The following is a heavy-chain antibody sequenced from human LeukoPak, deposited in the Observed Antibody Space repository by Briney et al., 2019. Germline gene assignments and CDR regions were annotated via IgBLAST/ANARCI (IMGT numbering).Heavy chain of an antibody. CDR1: GFTFSSYA. J-gene: IGHJ4*02. Sequence: GGSLRLSCAASGFTFSSYAMSWVRQAPGKGLEWVSISSNSGSSTHYAGSVKGRFTISRDNSKNTLYLQMNSLRAEDTAVYYCARDYSTVTAILYYFDYWGQGTLVAVSS. CDR2: SSNSGSST. V-gene: IGHV3-23*01. D-gene: IGHD2-21*02. CDR3: ARDYSTVTAILYYFDY.